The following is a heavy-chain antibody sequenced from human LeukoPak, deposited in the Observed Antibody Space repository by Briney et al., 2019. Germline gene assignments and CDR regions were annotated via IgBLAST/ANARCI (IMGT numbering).Heavy chain of an antibody. Sequence: SETLSLTCTVSGGSISSIIYYWGWIRQPPGKGLEWIGTIYYSGSTYYNPSLKSRVTISVDTSKNQFSLKLYSVTAADTAMYYCAMSGSYLPFYWGQGTLVTVSS. D-gene: IGHD1-26*01. V-gene: IGHV4-39*01. CDR2: IYYSGST. J-gene: IGHJ4*02. CDR1: GGSISSIIYY. CDR3: AMSGSYLPFY.